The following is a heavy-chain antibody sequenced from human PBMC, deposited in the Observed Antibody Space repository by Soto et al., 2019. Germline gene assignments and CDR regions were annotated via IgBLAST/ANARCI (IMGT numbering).Heavy chain of an antibody. V-gene: IGHV4-31*01. J-gene: IGHJ4*02. Sequence: QVQLQESGPGLVKPSQTLSLTCIVSGGSIRSGSYYWSWSRQHPGKCLEWIGYIYHSGSTYYNPSLKSLVNISVDTSKNHFYLQLRSVTAADTALYYCARLSPYIRPHGHFDYWGKGTLVTVSS. CDR2: IYHSGST. D-gene: IGHD5-18*01. CDR3: ARLSPYIRPHGHFDY. CDR1: GGSIRSGSYY.